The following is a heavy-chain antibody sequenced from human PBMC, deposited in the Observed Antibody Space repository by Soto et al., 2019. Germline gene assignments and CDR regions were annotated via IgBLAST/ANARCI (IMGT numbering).Heavy chain of an antibody. Sequence: PGGSLRLSCAASGFTFGSYAMHWVRQDPGKGLEWVALTSSDGSKKYYADSVKGRFTISRDNSKNTLYLQMNSLRLEDTAVYYCAGDAKTSLFDYWGQGTLVTVSS. V-gene: IGHV3-30-3*01. J-gene: IGHJ4*02. CDR1: GFTFGSYA. CDR3: AGDAKTSLFDY. CDR2: TSSDGSKK.